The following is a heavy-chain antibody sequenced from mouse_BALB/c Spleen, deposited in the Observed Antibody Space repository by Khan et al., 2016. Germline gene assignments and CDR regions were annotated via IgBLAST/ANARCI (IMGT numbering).Heavy chain of an antibody. J-gene: IGHJ4*01. CDR2: ITYSGST. Sequence: EVQLQESGPGLVKPSQSLSLTCTVTGHSITSDYAWNWIRQFPGNKLEWMGYITYSGSTSYNPSLKSRISITRDTSKNQFFLQLNSVTTEDTATYYCSSTTPIDDWGQGTSVTVSS. CDR3: SSTTPIDD. CDR1: GHSITSDYA. V-gene: IGHV3-2*02. D-gene: IGHD2-13*01.